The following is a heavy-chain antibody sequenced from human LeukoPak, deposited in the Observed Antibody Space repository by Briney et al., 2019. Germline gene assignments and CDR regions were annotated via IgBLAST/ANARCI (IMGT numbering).Heavy chain of an antibody. CDR3: AGGQGWLADY. D-gene: IGHD6-19*01. Sequence: HPGGSLRLSCAASGFTFSSYWMNWVRQAPGKGLEWVANIKQDGSEKYYVDSVRGRFTISRDNAKNSVYFQMNSLRAEDTAAYYCAGGQGWLADYWGQGTLVTVSS. CDR1: GFTFSSYW. CDR2: IKQDGSEK. J-gene: IGHJ4*02. V-gene: IGHV3-7*05.